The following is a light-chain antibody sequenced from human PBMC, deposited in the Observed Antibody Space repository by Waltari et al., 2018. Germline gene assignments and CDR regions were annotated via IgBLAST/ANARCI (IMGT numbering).Light chain of an antibody. V-gene: IGKV2-28*01. CDR2: LGS. J-gene: IGKJ1*01. CDR3: MQSLQALWT. CDR1: QSLLHSNGNNC. Sequence: DIVMTQFPVSLPVTPGEPASISCRSSQSLLHSNGNNCLDWYLQKPGQSPQLLIYLGSNRASGVPDRFSGSGSGTDFTLKISRVEAEDVGVYYCMQSLQALWTFGPGTKVEFK.